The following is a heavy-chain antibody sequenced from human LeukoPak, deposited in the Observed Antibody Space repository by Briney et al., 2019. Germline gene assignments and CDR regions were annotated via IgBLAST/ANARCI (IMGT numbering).Heavy chain of an antibody. J-gene: IGHJ3*02. CDR2: INPNSGGT. CDR1: GYTFTGYY. Sequence: VSVKVSCKASGYTFTGYYMHWVRQAPGQGLEWMGRINPNSGGTNYAQKFQGRVTMTRDTSISTAYMELSRLRSDDTAVYYCARDSRSLDAFDIWGQGTMVTVSS. V-gene: IGHV1-2*06. D-gene: IGHD1-26*01. CDR3: ARDSRSLDAFDI.